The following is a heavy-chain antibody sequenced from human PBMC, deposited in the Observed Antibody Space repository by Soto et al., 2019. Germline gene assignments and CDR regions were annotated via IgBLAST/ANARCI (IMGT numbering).Heavy chain of an antibody. D-gene: IGHD2-15*01. Sequence: EVQVVESGGGLVKPGGSLRLSCNFSFSMYSMDWVRQAPGKGLEWVASISSGRDFIKYADSVKGRFTISRDNTKNSVSLQMSSLRVEDTAMYYCTRDQGGSYDSWFDPWGRGTLVTVSS. CDR3: TRDQGGSYDSWFDP. V-gene: IGHV3-21*02. CDR2: ISSGRDFI. J-gene: IGHJ5*02. CDR1: FSMYS.